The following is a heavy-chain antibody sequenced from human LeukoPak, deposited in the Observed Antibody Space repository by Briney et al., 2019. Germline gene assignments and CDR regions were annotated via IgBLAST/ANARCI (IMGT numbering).Heavy chain of an antibody. CDR2: IKSKTDGGTT. CDR1: GITFTSAW. D-gene: IGHD1-14*01. J-gene: IGHJ4*02. CDR3: TTDGGITIRPLFDF. Sequence: GGSLRLSCAASGITFTSAWVGWVRQAPGKGRDWVGRIKSKTDGGTTDYAAPVRGRFSISTDDSKITSYLQMNNLKIEDTAVYYCTTDGGITIRPLFDFWGQGTLVTVSS. V-gene: IGHV3-15*01.